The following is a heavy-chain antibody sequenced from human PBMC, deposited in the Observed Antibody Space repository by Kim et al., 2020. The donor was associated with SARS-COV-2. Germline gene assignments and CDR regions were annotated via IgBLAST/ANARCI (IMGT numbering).Heavy chain of an antibody. V-gene: IGHV4-59*01. D-gene: IGHD2-21*02. Sequence: LQSRVTLSGETSKNQFSLKLSSVTAADTAVYYCARICGGDCYSGGFTFDYWGQGTLVTVSS. CDR3: ARICGGDCYSGGFTFDY. J-gene: IGHJ4*02.